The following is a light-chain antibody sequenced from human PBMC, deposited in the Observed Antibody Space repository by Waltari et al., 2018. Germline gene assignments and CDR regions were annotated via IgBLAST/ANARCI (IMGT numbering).Light chain of an antibody. V-gene: IGKV4-1*01. J-gene: IGKJ3*01. Sequence: DIVMTQSPDSLAVSLGERATINCKSSQSVLYSSNNKNYLAWYQQKPGQPPKLLIYWAFTLESGVPDRFSGSGSGTDFTLTISSLQAEDVAVYYCQQYHSTPFTFGPGTKVDIK. CDR2: WAF. CDR3: QQYHSTPFT. CDR1: QSVLYSSNNKNY.